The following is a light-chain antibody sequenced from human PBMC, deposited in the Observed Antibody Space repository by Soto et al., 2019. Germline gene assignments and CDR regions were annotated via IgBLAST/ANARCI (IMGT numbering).Light chain of an antibody. CDR2: DAS. CDR3: QQRRSWPRT. CDR1: QSVSSY. Sequence: DSVLTQSPATLCLSPGERATLSCRASQSVSSYLAWYQQKPGQAPRLLIYDASNRATGIPARFSGSGSGTDFTLTISSLEPEDFAVYYCQQRRSWPRTFGQGTKGDIK. V-gene: IGKV3-11*01. J-gene: IGKJ1*01.